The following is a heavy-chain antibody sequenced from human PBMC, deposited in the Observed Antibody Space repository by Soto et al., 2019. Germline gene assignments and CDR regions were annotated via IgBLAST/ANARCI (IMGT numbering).Heavy chain of an antibody. J-gene: IGHJ1*01. Sequence: QVQLVESGGDVVQPGRFLRLSCAASGVIFISYVIHWVRQGPGKGLEWVALISNDGNKHYADSVKDRFTISRDNSKNKLDLEMNSLRAEDTGIYYCAREDESSGYAGTFHHWGQGTLVTVSP. V-gene: IGHV3-30-3*01. CDR2: ISNDGNK. CDR3: AREDESSGYAGTFHH. CDR1: GVIFISYV. D-gene: IGHD3-22*01.